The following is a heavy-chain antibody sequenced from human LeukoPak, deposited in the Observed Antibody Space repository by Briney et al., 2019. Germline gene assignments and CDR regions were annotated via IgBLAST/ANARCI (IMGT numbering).Heavy chain of an antibody. Sequence: GREWMXXXXPILGIANYAQKFQGRVTITADKSTSTAYMELSSLRSEDTAVYYCAGGVLGYCSSTSCRYYYGMDVWGQGTTVTVSS. CDR2: XXPILGIA. D-gene: IGHD2-2*01. J-gene: IGHJ6*02. V-gene: IGHV1-69*02. CDR3: AGGVLGYCSSTSCRYYYGMDV.